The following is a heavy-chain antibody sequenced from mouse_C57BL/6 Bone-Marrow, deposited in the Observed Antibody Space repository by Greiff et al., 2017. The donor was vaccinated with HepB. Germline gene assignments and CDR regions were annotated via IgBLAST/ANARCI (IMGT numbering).Heavy chain of an antibody. CDR2: ISSGGSYT. Sequence: EVQLVESGGDLVKPGGSLKLSCAASGFTFSSYGMSWVRQTPDKRLEWVATISSGGSYTYYPDSVKGRFTISRDNAKNTLYLQMSSLKSEDTAMNYCARLDSSGYVDYWGQGTTLTVSS. CDR3: ARLDSSGYVDY. J-gene: IGHJ2*01. CDR1: GFTFSSYG. D-gene: IGHD3-2*02. V-gene: IGHV5-6*01.